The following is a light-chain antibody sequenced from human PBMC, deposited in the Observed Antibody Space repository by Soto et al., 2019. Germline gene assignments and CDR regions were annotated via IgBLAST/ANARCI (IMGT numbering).Light chain of an antibody. Sequence: EILLTQSPGTLSLSPGERAALSCRASQSVAGSYLAWYQQKPGQAPRLPIYGTSSRATGIPDRFSGSGSGTDFTLTISRLEPEDFAVYYCQQYGSSITFGQGTRLEIK. J-gene: IGKJ5*01. V-gene: IGKV3-20*01. CDR3: QQYGSSIT. CDR2: GTS. CDR1: QSVAGSY.